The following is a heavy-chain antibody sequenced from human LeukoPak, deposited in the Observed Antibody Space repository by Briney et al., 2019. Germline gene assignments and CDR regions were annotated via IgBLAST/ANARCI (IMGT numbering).Heavy chain of an antibody. V-gene: IGHV3-23*01. J-gene: IGHJ4*02. CDR2: ISGSGGRT. CDR3: ATPPTVTRNY. CDR1: GFTFSSYA. D-gene: IGHD4-17*01. Sequence: GGSLRLSCAASGFTFSSYAMSWVRQAPGKGLEWVSSISGSGGRTYHADSVKGRFTISRDNSKNTLYLQMNSLRAEDTAVYYCATPPTVTRNYWGQGILVTVSS.